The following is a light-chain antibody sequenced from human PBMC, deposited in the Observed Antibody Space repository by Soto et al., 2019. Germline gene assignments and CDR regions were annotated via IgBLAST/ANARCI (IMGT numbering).Light chain of an antibody. V-gene: IGKV3-20*01. CDR2: GSS. CDR3: QQYSNSPYS. CDR1: QTVSSSF. Sequence: ENVLTQSPGTLSLSPGERATLSCRASQTVSSSFLAWYQQKPGQAPSLLIYGSSSRASGIPDRFSGSGSGTDFTLTISRLEPDDFAVYYCQQYSNSPYSFGQGTKLEIK. J-gene: IGKJ2*03.